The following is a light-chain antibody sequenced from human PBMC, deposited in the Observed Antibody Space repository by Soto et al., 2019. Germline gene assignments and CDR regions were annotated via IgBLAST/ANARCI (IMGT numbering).Light chain of an antibody. CDR1: QSVSNN. V-gene: IGKV3-15*01. J-gene: IGKJ5*01. CDR3: QQYNDWPPIT. Sequence: EILMTQSPATLSVSPGERATLSCRASQSVSNNLAWYQQKPGQAPRLLIYYASTRATGIPARFSGSGSGTEFSLTISSLQYEDFALYYCQQYNDWPPITFGQGKRLEIK. CDR2: YAS.